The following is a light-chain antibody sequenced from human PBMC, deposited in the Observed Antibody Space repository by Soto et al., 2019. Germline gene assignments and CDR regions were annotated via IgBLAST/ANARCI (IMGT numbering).Light chain of an antibody. Sequence: DIQMTQSPSSLSASVGDRVTITCRASQSISSSLNWYQQKPGKAPKLLIYAASSLQSAVPSRFSGSGSGTDFTLTISSLQPEDFATYYCQQSYRTPPTFGQGTKVEI. J-gene: IGKJ1*01. CDR1: QSISSS. CDR3: QQSYRTPPT. CDR2: AAS. V-gene: IGKV1-39*01.